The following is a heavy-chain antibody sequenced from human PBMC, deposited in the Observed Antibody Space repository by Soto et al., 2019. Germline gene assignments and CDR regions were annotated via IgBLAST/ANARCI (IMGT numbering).Heavy chain of an antibody. J-gene: IGHJ5*02. V-gene: IGHV1-18*01. Sequence: HLVQSGPEVKKPGASITVSCKTSGDTFTNFGLSWVRQDPGQGLEWMGWIATYNSNRNYAQKFQGRLTLTTDTSTSTAYMELNNLGYDDTAVYYCARVVRGVVNWFDPWGQGNLVTVSS. CDR1: GDTFTNFG. CDR2: IATYNSNR. CDR3: ARVVRGVVNWFDP. D-gene: IGHD3-10*01.